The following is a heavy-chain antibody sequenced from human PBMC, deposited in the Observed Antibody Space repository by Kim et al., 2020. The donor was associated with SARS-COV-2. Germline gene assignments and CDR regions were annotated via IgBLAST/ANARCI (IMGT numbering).Heavy chain of an antibody. V-gene: IGHV1-3*01. D-gene: IGHD1-26*01. CDR3: ARWVD. Sequence: AGNGNTKYSQKFQGRVTITRDTSASTAYMELSSLRSEDTAVYYCARWVDWGQGTLVTVSS. J-gene: IGHJ4*02. CDR2: AGNGNT.